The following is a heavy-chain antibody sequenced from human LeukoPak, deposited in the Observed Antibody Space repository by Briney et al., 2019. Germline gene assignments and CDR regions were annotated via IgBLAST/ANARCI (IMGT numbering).Heavy chain of an antibody. D-gene: IGHD3-10*01. CDR2: ITSSSNYI. CDR3: ARDCWDYGSGSYCGIDY. Sequence: GGSLRLSCADSGFTFSSYNMNWVRQAPGKGLEWVSSITSSSNYIYYADSVKGRFTISRDNAKNSLYLQMNSLRAEDTTVYYCARDCWDYGSGSYCGIDYWGQGTLVTVSS. CDR1: GFTFSSYN. V-gene: IGHV3-21*03. J-gene: IGHJ4*02.